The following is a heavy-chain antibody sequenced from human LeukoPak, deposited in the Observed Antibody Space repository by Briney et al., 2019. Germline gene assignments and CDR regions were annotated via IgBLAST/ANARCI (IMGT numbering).Heavy chain of an antibody. CDR3: ARHRERRDGLDY. Sequence: GESRSISCQGSGYTFTRYWIGGVRQPPGKGLGWVGLIYPSDSDTRYSPSFQGQVTISVDWSISTAYLQWSSLKASDTAMYYCARHRERRDGLDYWGQGTLVTVSS. D-gene: IGHD5-24*01. J-gene: IGHJ4*02. CDR2: IYPSDSDT. V-gene: IGHV5-51*01. CDR1: GYTFTRYW.